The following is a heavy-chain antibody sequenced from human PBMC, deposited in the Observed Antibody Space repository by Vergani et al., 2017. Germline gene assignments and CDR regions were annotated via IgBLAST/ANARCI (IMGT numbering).Heavy chain of an antibody. Sequence: EVQLVESGGGLVQPGGSLRLSCAASGFTFSSYWMSWVRQAPGKGLEWVSNIKQEGSEKYYVDSVKGRFTIYRYNAKNSLYLQMNSLRAEDTGVYYGARVHILTGYDYDAFDIWGQGTMVTVSS. J-gene: IGHJ3*02. CDR1: GFTFSSYW. V-gene: IGHV3-7*01. CDR3: ARVHILTGYDYDAFDI. D-gene: IGHD3-9*01. CDR2: IKQEGSEK.